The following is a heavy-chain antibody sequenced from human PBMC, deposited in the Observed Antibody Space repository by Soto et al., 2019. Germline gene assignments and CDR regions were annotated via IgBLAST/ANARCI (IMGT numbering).Heavy chain of an antibody. CDR2: IVVGSGNT. Sequence: GASVKVSCKASGFTFTSSAVQWVRQARGQRLEWIGWIVVGSGNTNYAQKFQERVTITRDMSTSTAHMELSSLRSEDTAVYYCAASLLGIHGSIDSFDIWGPGTIVTVSS. D-gene: IGHD1-20*01. CDR1: GFTFTSSA. J-gene: IGHJ3*02. CDR3: AASLLGIHGSIDSFDI. V-gene: IGHV1-58*01.